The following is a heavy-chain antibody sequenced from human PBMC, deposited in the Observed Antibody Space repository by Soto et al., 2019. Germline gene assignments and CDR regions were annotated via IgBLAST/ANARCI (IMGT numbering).Heavy chain of an antibody. CDR1: GGSCSSCGYS. V-gene: IGHV4-30-2*01. CDR2: IYHSVST. Sequence: QLQLQESGSGLVKPSQTLSLTCAVSGGSCSSCGYSWSWIRQPPGKGLEWFGYIYHSVSTYYNPSLKSQATIAVDRSKSQFSMKPSSVQAADKAVDDCAVGGGLRRYYWGNGNLFNLSS. J-gene: IGHJ4*01. D-gene: IGHD5-12*01. CDR3: AVGGGLRRYY.